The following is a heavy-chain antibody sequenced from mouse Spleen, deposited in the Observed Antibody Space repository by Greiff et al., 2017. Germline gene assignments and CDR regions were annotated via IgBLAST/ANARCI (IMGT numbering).Heavy chain of an antibody. CDR1: GYTFTSYW. CDR2: IDPSDSET. D-gene: IGHD1-1*02. CDR3: ARGDYGRYFDY. Sequence: VQLQQPGAELVRPGSSVKLSCKASGYTFTSYWMHWVKQRPIQGLEWIGNIDPSDSETHYNQKFKDKATLTVDKSSSTAYMQLSSLTSEDSAVYYCARGDYGRYFDYWGQGTTLTVSS. J-gene: IGHJ2*01. V-gene: IGHV1-52*01.